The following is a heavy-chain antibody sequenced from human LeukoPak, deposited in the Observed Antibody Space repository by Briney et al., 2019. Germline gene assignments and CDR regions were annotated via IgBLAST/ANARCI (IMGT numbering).Heavy chain of an antibody. CDR2: IDYSGST. CDR3: ARANGQLWTTPDY. Sequence: SETLSLTCTVSGGSISSFFWSWIRQPPGKGLEWLGCIDYSGSTQYNPSLKSRVTISVDTSKQQFSLKLSSVTAADTAVYYCARANGQLWTTPDYWGQGTLVTISS. CDR1: GGSISSFF. D-gene: IGHD5-18*01. J-gene: IGHJ4*02. V-gene: IGHV4-59*01.